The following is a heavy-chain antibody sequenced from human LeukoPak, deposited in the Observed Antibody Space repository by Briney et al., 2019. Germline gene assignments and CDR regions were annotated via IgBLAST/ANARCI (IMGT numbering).Heavy chain of an antibody. D-gene: IGHD3-22*01. Sequence: GGSLRLSCAASGFTVSRNYMSWVRQAPGKGLEWVSVIYIGDSSYYADSVKGRLTISRDNSKNTLYLQMNSLRAEDTAVYYCALYYYDTSGYYEVYWGQGTLVTVSS. CDR2: IYIGDSS. V-gene: IGHV3-53*01. CDR3: ALYYYDTSGYYEVY. J-gene: IGHJ4*02. CDR1: GFTVSRNY.